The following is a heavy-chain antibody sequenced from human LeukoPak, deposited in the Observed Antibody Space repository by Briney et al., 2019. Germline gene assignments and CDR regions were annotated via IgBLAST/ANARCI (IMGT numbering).Heavy chain of an antibody. CDR3: ARELGRAGSLLAVGY. V-gene: IGHV1-46*03. CDR2: INPSGGST. D-gene: IGHD3-10*01. CDR1: GYTFTSYY. J-gene: IGHJ4*02. Sequence: ASVKVSCKVSGYTFTSYYMHWVRQAPGQGLEWMGIINPSGGSTSYAQKFQGRVTMTRDTSTSTVYMELSSLRSEDTAVYYCARELGRAGSLLAVGYWGQGTLVTVSS.